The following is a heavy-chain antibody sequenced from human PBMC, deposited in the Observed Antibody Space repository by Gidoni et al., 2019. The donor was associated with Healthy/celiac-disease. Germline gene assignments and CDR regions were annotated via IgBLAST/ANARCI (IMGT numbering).Heavy chain of an antibody. CDR2: ISGSGGST. V-gene: IGHV3-23*01. Sequence: EVQPLESGGGLVQPGGSLRLSCAASGFTFSSYAMSWARQAPGKGLECVSAISGSGGSTYYADSVKGRFTISRDNSKNTLYLQMNSLRAEDTAVYYCAKDVQDWDQLWEENYGMDVWGQGTTVTVSS. CDR1: GFTFSSYA. CDR3: AKDVQDWDQLWEENYGMDV. D-gene: IGHD5-18*01. J-gene: IGHJ6*02.